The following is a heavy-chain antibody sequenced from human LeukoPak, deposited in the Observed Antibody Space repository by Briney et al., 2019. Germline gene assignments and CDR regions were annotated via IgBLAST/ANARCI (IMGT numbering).Heavy chain of an antibody. V-gene: IGHV3-64D*06. CDR1: GFTFSSYA. CDR2: ISSNGGST. Sequence: GGSLRLPCSASGFTFSSYAMHWVRQAPGKGLEYVSAISSNGGSTYYADSVKGRFTISRDNSKNTLYLQMSSLRAEDTAVYYCVKPGSYCFDYWGQGTLVTVSS. J-gene: IGHJ4*02. D-gene: IGHD1-26*01. CDR3: VKPGSYCFDY.